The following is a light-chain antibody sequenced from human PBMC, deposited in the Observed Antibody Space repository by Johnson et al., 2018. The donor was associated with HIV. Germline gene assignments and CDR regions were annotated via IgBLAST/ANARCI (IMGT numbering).Light chain of an antibody. CDR3: GTWDTRLSIYV. J-gene: IGLJ1*01. CDR1: SSNIGNNY. CDR2: DNN. Sequence: QSVLTQPPSVSAAPGQKVTISCSGSSSNIGNNYVSWYQQLPRTAPKLLIYDNNKRPSGIPDRFTGSKSGTSATLGITGLQTGDEADDYCGTWDTRLSIYVFGTATKATVL. V-gene: IGLV1-51*01.